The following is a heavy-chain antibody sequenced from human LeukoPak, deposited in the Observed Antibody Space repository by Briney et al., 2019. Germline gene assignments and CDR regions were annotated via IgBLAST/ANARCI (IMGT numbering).Heavy chain of an antibody. CDR3: ESKDIVVVPAGRDRYFDL. CDR2: IRYDGSNK. D-gene: IGHD2-2*01. CDR1: GFTFSSYG. Sequence: SGGSLRLPCAASGFTFSSYGMHGVRQAPGKGLEWVAFIRYDGSNKYYADSVKGRFTISRDNSKNTLYLQMNSLRAEDTAVYYCESKDIVVVPAGRDRYFDLWGRGTLVTVSS. V-gene: IGHV3-30*02. J-gene: IGHJ2*01.